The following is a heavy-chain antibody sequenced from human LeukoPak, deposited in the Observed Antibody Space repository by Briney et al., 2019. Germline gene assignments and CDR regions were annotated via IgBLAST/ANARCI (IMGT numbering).Heavy chain of an antibody. Sequence: KPGGSLRLSCAASGFTFSDYYMSWIRQAPGKGLEWVSYISSSGSTIYYADSVKGRFTISRDNAKNSLYLQMNSLRAEDTAVYYCARDSDGYCSSTSCRLRIDYWGQGTLVTVSS. CDR1: GFTFSDYY. CDR3: ARDSDGYCSSTSCRLRIDY. CDR2: ISSSGSTI. V-gene: IGHV3-11*04. D-gene: IGHD2-2*01. J-gene: IGHJ4*02.